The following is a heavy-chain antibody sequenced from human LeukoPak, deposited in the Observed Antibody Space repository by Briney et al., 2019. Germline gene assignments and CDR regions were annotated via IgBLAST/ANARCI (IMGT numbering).Heavy chain of an antibody. CDR2: INWNGGST. D-gene: IGHD3-10*01. CDR3: ARVLKNYYGSGSYYSDY. Sequence: GGSLRLSCAASGFTFDDYGMSWVRQAPGKGLEWVSGINWNGGSTGYADSVKGRFTISRDNAKNPLYLQMNSLRAEDTALYHCARVLKNYYGSGSYYSDYWGQGTLVTVSS. CDR1: GFTFDDYG. V-gene: IGHV3-20*01. J-gene: IGHJ4*02.